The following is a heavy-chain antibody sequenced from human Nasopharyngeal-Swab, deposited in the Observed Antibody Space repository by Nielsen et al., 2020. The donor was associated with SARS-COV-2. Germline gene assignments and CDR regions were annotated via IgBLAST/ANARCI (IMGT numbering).Heavy chain of an antibody. J-gene: IGHJ6*02. D-gene: IGHD4-11*01. CDR1: GGSFSGYY. V-gene: IGHV4-34*01. CDR3: ARETTVTTYWEYYYYGMDV. CDR2: INHSGST. Sequence: GSLRLSCAVYGGSFSGYYWSWIRQPPGKGLEWIGEINHSGSTNYNPSLKSRVTISVDTSKNQFSLKLSSVTAADTAVYYCARETTVTTYWEYYYYGMDVWGQGTTVTVSS.